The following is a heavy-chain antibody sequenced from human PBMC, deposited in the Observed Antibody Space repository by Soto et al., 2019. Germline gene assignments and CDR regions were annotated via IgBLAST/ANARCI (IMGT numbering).Heavy chain of an antibody. V-gene: IGHV3-7*03. CDR1: GFPFSSYW. CDR3: AKEAGTIYFDY. CDR2: IKQDGSEK. J-gene: IGHJ4*02. D-gene: IGHD6-19*01. Sequence: PGGSLRLSCAASGFPFSSYWMHWVRQAPGKGLEWVANIKQDGSEKYYVDSVKGRFTISRDNAKNSLYLQMNSLRAEDTALYFCAKEAGTIYFDYWGQGALVTVSS.